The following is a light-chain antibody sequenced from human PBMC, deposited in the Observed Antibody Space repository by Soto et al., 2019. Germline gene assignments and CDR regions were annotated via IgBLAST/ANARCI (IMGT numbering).Light chain of an antibody. CDR2: LERSGSY. CDR1: SGHSSYT. Sequence: QLVLTQSSSASASLGSSVKLTCTLSSGHSSYTIAWHQQQPGKAPRYLMKLERSGSYNKGSGVPDRFSGSSSGADRYLTISNLQSEDEADYYCETWDGNTFVVFGGGTKLTVL. V-gene: IGLV4-60*03. J-gene: IGLJ2*01. CDR3: ETWDGNTFVV.